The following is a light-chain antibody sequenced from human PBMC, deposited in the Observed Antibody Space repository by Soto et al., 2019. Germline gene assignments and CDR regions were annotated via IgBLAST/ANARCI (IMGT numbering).Light chain of an antibody. CDR2: EGS. J-gene: IGLJ1*01. CDR3: SSYAGSNSWYV. Sequence: QSELTRPPFASGSPGQSVTISWTGKSSDVGGYNFVSWYQQHPGKAPKLMIFEGSKRPSGGPDRCSGSKSGNTASLTVSGLKAEDEADYYCSSYAGSNSWYVFGTGTKVTVL. CDR1: SSDVGGYNF. V-gene: IGLV2-8*01.